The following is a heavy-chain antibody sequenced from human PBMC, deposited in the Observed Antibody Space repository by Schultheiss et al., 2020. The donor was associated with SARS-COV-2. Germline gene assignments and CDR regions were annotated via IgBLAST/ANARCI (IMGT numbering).Heavy chain of an antibody. Sequence: ETLSLTCTVSGYSISSGYYWGWIRQPPGKGLEWIGSIYHSGSTYYNPSLKSRVTISVDTSKDQFSLKLSSVTAADTAVYYCARVIDYYDSSGYYYFDYWGQGTLVTVSS. D-gene: IGHD3-22*01. J-gene: IGHJ4*02. CDR1: GYSISSGYY. V-gene: IGHV4-38-2*02. CDR3: ARVIDYYDSSGYYYFDY. CDR2: IYHSGST.